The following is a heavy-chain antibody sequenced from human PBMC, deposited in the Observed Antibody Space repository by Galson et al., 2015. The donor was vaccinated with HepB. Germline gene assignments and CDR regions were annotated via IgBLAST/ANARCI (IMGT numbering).Heavy chain of an antibody. CDR3: AKVGTPSYYFDGSGYPDY. V-gene: IGHV3-23*01. J-gene: IGHJ4*02. CDR1: GFTFTTYA. CDR2: ISGSAGST. D-gene: IGHD3-22*01. Sequence: SLRLSCAASGFTFTTYAMSWVRQAPGKGLEWVSAISGSAGSTYYADSVKGRFIISRDNSKNTLFLQMNSLRVEDTAVYYCAKVGTPSYYFDGSGYPDYWGQGTLATVSS.